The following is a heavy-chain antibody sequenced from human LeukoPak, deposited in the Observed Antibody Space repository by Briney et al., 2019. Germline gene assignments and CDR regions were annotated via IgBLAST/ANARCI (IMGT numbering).Heavy chain of an antibody. J-gene: IGHJ4*02. CDR1: GGTFSSYA. Sequence: SVKVSCKASGGTFSSYAISWVRQAPGQGLEWMGGIIPIFGTANYAQKFRGRVTITADESTSTAYMELSSLRSEDTAVYYCARGLEDYTTTTYPLLKYWGQGTLVTVSS. CDR3: ARGLEDYTTTTYPLLKY. V-gene: IGHV1-69*01. D-gene: IGHD2/OR15-2a*01. CDR2: IIPIFGTA.